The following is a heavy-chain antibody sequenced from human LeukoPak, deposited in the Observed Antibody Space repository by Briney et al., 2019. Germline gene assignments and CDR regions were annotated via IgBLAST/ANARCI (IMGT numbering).Heavy chain of an antibody. CDR2: IKQDGSEK. J-gene: IGHJ4*02. CDR1: GFTFSSYW. D-gene: IGHD2/OR15-2a*01. CDR3: ARGPTRANSSDY. Sequence: PGGSLRLSCAASGFTFSSYWTSWVRQAPGKGLEWVANIKQDGSEKYYVDSVKGRFTISRDNAKNSLYLQMNSLRTEDTAMYYCARGPTRANSSDYWGQGTLVTVSS. V-gene: IGHV3-7*01.